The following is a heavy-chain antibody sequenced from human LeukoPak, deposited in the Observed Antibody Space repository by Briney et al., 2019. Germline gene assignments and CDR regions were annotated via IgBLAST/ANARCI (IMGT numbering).Heavy chain of an antibody. J-gene: IGHJ4*02. V-gene: IGHV3-30*04. Sequence: PGGSLRLSCAASGFTFSSHAMHWVRQAPGKGLEWVAVISYDGSNKYYADSVKGRFTISRDNSMNTLNLQMNSLRAEDTAVFYCARDFSSYYDSGTFYSDAWFDYWGQGSLVTVSS. CDR1: GFTFSSHA. CDR2: ISYDGSNK. CDR3: ARDFSSYYDSGTFYSDAWFDY. D-gene: IGHD3-22*01.